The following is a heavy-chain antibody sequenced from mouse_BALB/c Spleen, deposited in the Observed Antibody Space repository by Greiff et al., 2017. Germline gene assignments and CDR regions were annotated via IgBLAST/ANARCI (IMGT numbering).Heavy chain of an antibody. CDR1: GFSLTSNG. Sequence: VQLVESGPGLVAPSQSLSITCTVSGFSLTSNGVSWVRQPPGKGLEWLGVIWSDGSTNYHSALISRLSISKDKSKSQVFLKLNSLQTDDTATYYCANRGITTLYAMDYWGQGTSVTVSS. D-gene: IGHD2-4*01. V-gene: IGHV2-3*01. CDR3: ANRGITTLYAMDY. J-gene: IGHJ4*01. CDR2: IWSDGST.